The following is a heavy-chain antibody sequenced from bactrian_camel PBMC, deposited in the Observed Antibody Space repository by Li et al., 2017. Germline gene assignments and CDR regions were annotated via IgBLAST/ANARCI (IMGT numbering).Heavy chain of an antibody. J-gene: IGHJ6*01. V-gene: IGHV3S53*01. CDR3: ASDPGYGSDCYLGIGTRFGY. Sequence: HVQLVESGGGSVQAGGSLTLSCEASAYAYSGTCMGWFRRAPGKEREVVATTSADGTTSYRDSVKGRFTILRDHAKNILHLQMNDLKPEDTARYYCASDPGYGSDCYLGIGTRFGYWGQGTQVTVS. CDR2: TSADGTT. D-gene: IGHD3*01. CDR1: AYAYSGTC.